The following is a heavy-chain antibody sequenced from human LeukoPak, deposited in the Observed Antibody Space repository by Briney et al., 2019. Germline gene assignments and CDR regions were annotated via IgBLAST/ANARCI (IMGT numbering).Heavy chain of an antibody. Sequence: RPGGSLRLSCAAAGFTFSTYAMSWVRQAPGKGLGWVSSISGSGGSTCYADSVKGRFTISRDNSKNTLYLQMNSLRAEDTAVYYCVGSHDFWSGSGYWGQGTLVTVSS. CDR2: ISGSGGST. J-gene: IGHJ4*02. V-gene: IGHV3-23*01. CDR1: GFTFSTYA. CDR3: VGSHDFWSGSGY. D-gene: IGHD3-3*01.